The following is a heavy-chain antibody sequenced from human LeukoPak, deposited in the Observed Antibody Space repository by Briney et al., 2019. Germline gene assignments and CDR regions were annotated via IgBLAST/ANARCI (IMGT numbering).Heavy chain of an antibody. D-gene: IGHD6-19*01. V-gene: IGHV3-43*02. CDR2: IKLNGGAT. CDR1: GFTFNNYA. CDR3: AKDMGSGWFFDY. Sequence: GGSLRLSSAASGFTFNNYAMHWVRQAPGKGLECVSIIKLNGGATYNADSVKGRFTISRDNTKNSLYLQINSLRTEDTAFYYCAKDMGSGWFFDYWGQGTLVNVFS. J-gene: IGHJ4*02.